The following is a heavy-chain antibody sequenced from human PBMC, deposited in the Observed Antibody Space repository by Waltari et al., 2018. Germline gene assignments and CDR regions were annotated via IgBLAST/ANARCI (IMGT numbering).Heavy chain of an antibody. CDR2: IYYSGST. Sequence: QLQLQESGPGLVKPSETLSLTCTVSGGSISSSSYYWGWIRQPPGKGLEWIGSIYYSGSTYYNPSLKSRVTISVDTSKNQFSLKLSSVTAADTAVYYCARDLGNPSYYYYYGMDVWGQGTTVTVSS. D-gene: IGHD7-27*01. J-gene: IGHJ6*02. CDR1: GGSISSSSYY. V-gene: IGHV4-39*07. CDR3: ARDLGNPSYYYYYGMDV.